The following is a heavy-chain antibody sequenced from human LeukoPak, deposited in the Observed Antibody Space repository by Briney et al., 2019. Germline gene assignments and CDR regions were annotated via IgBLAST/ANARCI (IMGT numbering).Heavy chain of an antibody. J-gene: IGHJ4*02. CDR1: GFTFSSYS. D-gene: IGHD3-3*01. Sequence: PGGSLRLSCAASGFTFSSYSMNWVRQAPGKGLEWVSSISSSSSYIYYADSVKGRFTISRDNAKNSLYLQMNSLRAEDTAVYYCATFTIFGVDKDFDHWGQGTLVTVSS. V-gene: IGHV3-21*01. CDR2: ISSSSSYI. CDR3: ATFTIFGVDKDFDH.